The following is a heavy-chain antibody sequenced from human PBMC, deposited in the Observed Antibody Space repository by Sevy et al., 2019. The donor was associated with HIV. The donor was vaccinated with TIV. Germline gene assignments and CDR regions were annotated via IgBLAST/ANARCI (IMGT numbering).Heavy chain of an antibody. CDR1: GFTFSSYS. CDR2: ISSSSSYI. D-gene: IGHD6-13*01. Sequence: GGSLRLSCAASGFTFSSYSMNWVRQAPGKGLEWVSSISSSSSYIYYADSVKGRFTISRDNAKNSLYLQMNSLRAEDTAVYYCARVPGAVIAAGPYHFDYWGQGTLVTVSS. V-gene: IGHV3-21*01. J-gene: IGHJ4*02. CDR3: ARVPGAVIAAGPYHFDY.